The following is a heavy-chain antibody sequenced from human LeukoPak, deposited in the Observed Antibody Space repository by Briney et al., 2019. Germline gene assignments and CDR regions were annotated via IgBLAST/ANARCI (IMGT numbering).Heavy chain of an antibody. CDR3: AKEKVGATVFDY. J-gene: IGHJ4*02. CDR1: GFTFSSYG. CDR2: IWYDGSIK. D-gene: IGHD1-26*01. Sequence: PGGSLRLSCAASGFTFSSYGMHWVRQAPGKGLEWVAVIWYDGSIKYYGDSVKGWFTISRDNSKNTLYLQMNSLRAEDTAVYYCAKEKVGATVFDYWGQGTLVTVSS. V-gene: IGHV3-33*06.